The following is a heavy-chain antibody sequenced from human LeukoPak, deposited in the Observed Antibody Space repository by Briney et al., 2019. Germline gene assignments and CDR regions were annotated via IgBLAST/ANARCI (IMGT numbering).Heavy chain of an antibody. CDR2: IYYSGST. V-gene: IGHV4-59*01. D-gene: IGHD4-17*01. CDR1: GGSISSYY. J-gene: IGHJ4*02. Sequence: SETLSLTGTVSGGSISSYYWSWIRQPPGKGLEWLGYIYYSGSTTYNPSLKSRVTISVDTSKNQFSLKLNSVTAADTAMYYCARGFAYGDTGSFDYWGQGTLVTVSS. CDR3: ARGFAYGDTGSFDY.